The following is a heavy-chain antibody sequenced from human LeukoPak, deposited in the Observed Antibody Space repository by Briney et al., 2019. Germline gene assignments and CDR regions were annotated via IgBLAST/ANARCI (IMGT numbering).Heavy chain of an antibody. CDR1: GGSISSGGYS. D-gene: IGHD3-10*01. Sequence: KSSETLSLTCAVSGGSISSGGYSWSWIRQPPGKGLEWIAYMYYTGNTYYNPSLKSRVTISVDTSKNQFSLKLSSVTAADTAVYYCARHVVPLLWFGDPKSGWFDPWGQGTLVTVSS. CDR3: ARHVVPLLWFGDPKSGWFDP. V-gene: IGHV4-30-4*07. CDR2: MYYTGNT. J-gene: IGHJ5*02.